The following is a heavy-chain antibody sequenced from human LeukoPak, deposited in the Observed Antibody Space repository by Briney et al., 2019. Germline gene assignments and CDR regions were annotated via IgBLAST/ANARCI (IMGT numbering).Heavy chain of an antibody. J-gene: IGHJ4*02. D-gene: IGHD1-26*01. Sequence: PGGSLRLSCAASGFTLNNYAMSWVRQAPGKGLEWVSIINNSGGSTYYADSVKGRFTNSRDLSKNTLYLQMNSLRAEDTALYYCARKYSGTNPFDYWGQGTLVTVSS. CDR2: INNSGGST. CDR1: GFTLNNYA. CDR3: ARKYSGTNPFDY. V-gene: IGHV3-23*01.